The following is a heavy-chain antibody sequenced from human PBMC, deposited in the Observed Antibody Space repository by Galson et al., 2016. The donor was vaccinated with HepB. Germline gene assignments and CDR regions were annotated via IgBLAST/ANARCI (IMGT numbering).Heavy chain of an antibody. CDR1: GYIFTSYD. V-gene: IGHV1-8*02. CDR3: ARGSTAVYSDSDSMDL. D-gene: IGHD2-15*01. CDR2: MNPKSGTT. Sequence: SVKVSCKASGYIFTSYDINWVRQAPGQGLEWVGWMNPKSGTTGFAQKFQGRVTLTRSTALGTAYMELNSLTSEDTAIYFWARGSTAVYSDSDSMDLWGKGAAVTVSS. J-gene: IGHJ6*03.